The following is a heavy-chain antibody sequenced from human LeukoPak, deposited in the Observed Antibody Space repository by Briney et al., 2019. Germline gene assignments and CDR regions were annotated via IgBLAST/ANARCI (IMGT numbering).Heavy chain of an antibody. J-gene: IGHJ4*02. V-gene: IGHV1-18*01. D-gene: IGHD6-6*01. CDR3: ARASYKSYSSSSGRPLDY. Sequence: ASVKVSCKASGYTFTIYGISWVRQAPGQGLEWMGWISAYNGNTNYAQKLQGRVTMTTDTSTSTAYMELRSLRSDDTAVYYCARASYKSYSSSSGRPLDYWGQGTLVTVSS. CDR1: GYTFTIYG. CDR2: ISAYNGNT.